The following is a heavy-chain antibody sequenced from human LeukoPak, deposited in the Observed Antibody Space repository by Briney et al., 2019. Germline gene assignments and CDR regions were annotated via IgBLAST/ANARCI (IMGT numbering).Heavy chain of an antibody. J-gene: IGHJ4*02. CDR2: IYNSGST. V-gene: IGHV4-30-4*08. D-gene: IGHD6-6*01. CDR3: ATTARHCSEY. CDR1: GASINSGDYY. Sequence: SQTLSLTCTVSGASINSGDYYWTWIRQPPGKGLEWIAYIYNSGSTYYNPSLRSRVAISMDTSNNRFSLRLDSVTAADTAVYFCATTARHCSEYWGQGTPVTVSS.